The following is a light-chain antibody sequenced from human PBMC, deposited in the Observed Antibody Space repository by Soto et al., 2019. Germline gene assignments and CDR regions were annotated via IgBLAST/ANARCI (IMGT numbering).Light chain of an antibody. J-gene: IGKJ1*01. CDR3: QQAHSFPRT. Sequence: DIQMTQSPSSVSASVGDRVTITCRASQAISTWLAWYQQKPGKAPKLLIYAASNLQTGVPSRFSGSGSGTEFPLTISSLQPEEFATYYCQQAHSFPRTFGQVTKVEIK. CDR2: AAS. CDR1: QAISTW. V-gene: IGKV1D-12*01.